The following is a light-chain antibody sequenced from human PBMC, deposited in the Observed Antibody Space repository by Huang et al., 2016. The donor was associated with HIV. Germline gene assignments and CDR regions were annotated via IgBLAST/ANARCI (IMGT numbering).Light chain of an antibody. Sequence: ETVLTQSPATLSLSPGERATLSCRASPNIGNYLAWYQQKPGQTPRLLIYDTSNRATGVPARFSGSGSGTDFTLDISSLESEDFAVYYCQQRSNWPPTFGGGTKV. CDR1: PNIGNY. J-gene: IGKJ4*01. CDR2: DTS. V-gene: IGKV3-11*01. CDR3: QQRSNWPPT.